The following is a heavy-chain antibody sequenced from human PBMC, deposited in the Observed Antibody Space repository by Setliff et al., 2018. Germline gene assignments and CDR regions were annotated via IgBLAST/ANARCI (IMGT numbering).Heavy chain of an antibody. D-gene: IGHD6-13*01. Sequence: PGGSLRLSCAASGFTFSSYAMHWVRQAPGKGLEWVAVITYDGSNKFYADSVRGRFTISRDMSKNTLYVQMNSLRPEDTAVYYCARSRYTSRWYEMSAMDVWGKGTTVTVSS. J-gene: IGHJ6*03. CDR1: GFTFSSYA. CDR2: ITYDGSNK. V-gene: IGHV3-30*01. CDR3: ARSRYTSRWYEMSAMDV.